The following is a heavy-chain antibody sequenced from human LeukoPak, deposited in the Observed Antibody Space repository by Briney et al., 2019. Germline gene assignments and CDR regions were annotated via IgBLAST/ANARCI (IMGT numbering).Heavy chain of an antibody. CDR1: VFTFTSYG. CDR2: LSYERNYK. J-gene: IGHJ4*02. CDR3: ARYAEYAVSTPCY. Sequence: PGGSLRLSCAASVFTFTSYGMHCVRQAPGKGLGWVAVLSYERNYKHYADTVKGRFAISREKSENTLYLQMNSLRAEDTAVYYCARYAEYAVSTPCYWGQGTLVTVSA. V-gene: IGHV3-30*03. D-gene: IGHD2-8*01.